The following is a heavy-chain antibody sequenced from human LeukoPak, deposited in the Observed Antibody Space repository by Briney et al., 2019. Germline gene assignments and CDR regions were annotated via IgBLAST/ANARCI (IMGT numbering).Heavy chain of an antibody. D-gene: IGHD3-3*01. J-gene: IGHJ4*02. V-gene: IGHV5-51*01. Sequence: GESLKISCKGSGYSFTNYWIGWVRQMPGKGLEWMGIIYPVDSDTRYSPSFQGQVTISADKSISTGYLQWSSLKAPDTAMYYCARHLSNFWSGSSFDYWGQGTLVTVSS. CDR3: ARHLSNFWSGSSFDY. CDR1: GYSFTNYW. CDR2: IYPVDSDT.